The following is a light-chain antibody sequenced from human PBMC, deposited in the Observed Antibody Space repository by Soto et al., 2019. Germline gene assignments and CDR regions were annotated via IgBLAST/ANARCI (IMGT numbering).Light chain of an antibody. CDR1: QSVKTF. Sequence: EIVLTQSPATLSLSPGERATLSCRASQSVKTFLVWYQQRPGQAPRLLIFGASNRATGIPDRFSGSGSGTDFSLTISRLEPEDCAVYYCQQYGNSITFGGGTKVDIK. CDR3: QQYGNSIT. CDR2: GAS. J-gene: IGKJ4*01. V-gene: IGKV3-20*01.